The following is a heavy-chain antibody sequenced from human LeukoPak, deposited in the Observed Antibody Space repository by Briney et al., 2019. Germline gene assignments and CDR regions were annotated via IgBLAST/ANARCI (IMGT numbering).Heavy chain of an antibody. Sequence: GGSLRLSCAASGFTFSSYGMHWVRQAPGKGLEWVAFIRYDGSNKYYADSVKGRFTISRDNSKNTLYLQMNSLRAEDTAVYYCAKDPRITMVRGGYAFDIWGQGTMVTVSS. J-gene: IGHJ3*02. CDR3: AKDPRITMVRGGYAFDI. D-gene: IGHD3-10*01. V-gene: IGHV3-30*02. CDR2: IRYDGSNK. CDR1: GFTFSSYG.